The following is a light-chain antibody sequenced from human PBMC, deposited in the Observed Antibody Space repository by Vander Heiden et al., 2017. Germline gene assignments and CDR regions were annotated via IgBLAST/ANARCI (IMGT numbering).Light chain of an antibody. CDR3: QQRSNGHPTWT. Sequence: EIVLTQSPATLSLTPGERATLSCRASQSVSSYLAWYQQKPGQAPRLLIYDASNRATGIKARFSGSGHGTDFTLTISSLEPEDFAVYYCQQRSNGHPTWTFGQGTKVEIK. V-gene: IGKV3D-11*02. J-gene: IGKJ1*01. CDR2: DAS. CDR1: QSVSSY.